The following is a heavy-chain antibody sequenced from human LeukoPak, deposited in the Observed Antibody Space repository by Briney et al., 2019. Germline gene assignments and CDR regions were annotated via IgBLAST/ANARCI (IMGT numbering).Heavy chain of an antibody. D-gene: IGHD3-22*01. CDR2: IYSGGST. V-gene: IGHV3-66*01. J-gene: IGHJ4*02. CDR3: ARGHRSGFN. CDR1: GFPVSSNY. Sequence: GGSLRLSCASSGFPVSSNYMSWVRHAPGKGLEWVSVIYSGGSTYSADSVKGRFAISRDNSKNTLYLQMNSLRAEDTAVYYCARGHRSGFNWGQGTLVTVSS.